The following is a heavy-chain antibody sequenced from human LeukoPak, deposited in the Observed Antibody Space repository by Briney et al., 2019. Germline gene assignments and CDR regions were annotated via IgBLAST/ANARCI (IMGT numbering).Heavy chain of an antibody. CDR3: AKDHSSGWYLDY. Sequence: GGSLRLSCAASGFTFSNAWMSWVRQAPGKGLEWVSAISGSGGSTYYADSVKGRFTISRDNSKNTLYLQMNSLRAEDTAVYYCAKDHSSGWYLDYWGQGTLVTVSS. D-gene: IGHD6-19*01. V-gene: IGHV3-23*01. CDR2: ISGSGGST. J-gene: IGHJ4*02. CDR1: GFTFSNAW.